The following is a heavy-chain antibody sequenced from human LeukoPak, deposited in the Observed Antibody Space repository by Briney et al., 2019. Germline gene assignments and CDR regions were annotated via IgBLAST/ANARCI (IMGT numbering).Heavy chain of an antibody. V-gene: IGHV1-69*04. CDR1: GGTFSSYA. J-gene: IGHJ6*03. CDR2: IIPILGIA. Sequence: ASVKVSCKASGGTFSSYAISWVRQAPGQGLEWMGRIIPILGIANYAQKFQGRVTITADKSTSTAYMELSSLRSEDTAVYYCATDLRTKEYYYYYMDVWGKGTTVTVSS. CDR3: ATDLRTKEYYYYYMDV.